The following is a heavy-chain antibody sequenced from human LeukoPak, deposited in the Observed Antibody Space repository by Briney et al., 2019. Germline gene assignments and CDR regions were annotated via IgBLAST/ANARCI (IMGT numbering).Heavy chain of an antibody. CDR3: ARGRVVGATDWAY. CDR1: GYTFTSYY. J-gene: IGHJ4*02. CDR2: INPSGGST. D-gene: IGHD1-26*01. Sequence: GASVTVSCKASGYTFTSYYMHWVRQAPRQGLEWMGIINPSGGSTSYAQKFQGRVTMTRDMSTSTVYMELSSLRSEDTAVYYCARGRVVGATDWAYWGQGTLVTVSS. V-gene: IGHV1-46*01.